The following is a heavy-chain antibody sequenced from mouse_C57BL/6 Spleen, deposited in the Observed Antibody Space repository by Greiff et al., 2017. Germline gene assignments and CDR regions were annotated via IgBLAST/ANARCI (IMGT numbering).Heavy chain of an antibody. CDR3: ARGDDYVAWFAY. CDR1: GYTFTSYW. J-gene: IGHJ3*01. D-gene: IGHD2-4*01. Sequence: QVQLQQPGAELVRPGSSVKLSCKASGYTFTSYWMHWVKQRPIQGLEWIGNIDPSDSETHYNQKFKDKATLTVDKSSSTAYMQLSSLSSEDSAVYYCARGDDYVAWFAYWGQGTLVTVSA. CDR2: IDPSDSET. V-gene: IGHV1-52*01.